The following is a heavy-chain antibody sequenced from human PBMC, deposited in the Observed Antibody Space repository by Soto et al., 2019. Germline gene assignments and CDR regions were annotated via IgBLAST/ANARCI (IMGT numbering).Heavy chain of an antibody. J-gene: IGHJ4*02. V-gene: IGHV3-30*18. Sequence: QPGGSLRLSCAASGFTFSSYGIHWVRQAPGKGLEWVAVISYDGSNRYYADSVKGRFTISRDNSKNTLYLQMNSLRAEDTAVYYCAKGGDAYNSFFDYWGQGTPVTVSS. CDR2: ISYDGSNR. CDR1: GFTFSSYG. D-gene: IGHD3-10*01. CDR3: AKGGDAYNSFFDY.